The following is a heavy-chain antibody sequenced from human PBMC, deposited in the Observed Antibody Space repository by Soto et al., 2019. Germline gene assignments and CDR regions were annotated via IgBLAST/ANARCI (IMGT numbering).Heavy chain of an antibody. CDR2: ISWNSGRI. CDR1: GFTLGDYA. CDR3: AKDGSYSSGWFYFDH. D-gene: IGHD6-19*01. J-gene: IGHJ4*02. V-gene: IGHV3-9*01. Sequence: GGSLRLSCAASGFTLGDYAMHWVRQVPGKGLEWVSGISWNSGRIDYADSVKGRFSISRDNAKNSLYLLMNSLRDEDTALYYCAKDGSYSSGWFYFDHWGQGILVTVSS.